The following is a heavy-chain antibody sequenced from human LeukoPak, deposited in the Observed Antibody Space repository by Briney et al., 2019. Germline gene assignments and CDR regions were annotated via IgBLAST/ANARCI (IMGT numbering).Heavy chain of an antibody. V-gene: IGHV4-59*01. J-gene: IGHJ3*02. D-gene: IGHD1-26*01. CDR2: IDYSAST. Sequence: PSETLSLTCTVSGGSISSYYWSWIRQPPGKGLEWIAYIDYSASTDYNPSLKSRVAISVDTSKNQFSLKLSSVTAADTAVYYCARDSRRELLHAFDIWGQGTMVTVSS. CDR3: ARDSRRELLHAFDI. CDR1: GGSISSYY.